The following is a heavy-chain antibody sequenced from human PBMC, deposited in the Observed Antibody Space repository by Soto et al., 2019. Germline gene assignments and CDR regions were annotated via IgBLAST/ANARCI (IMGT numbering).Heavy chain of an antibody. CDR3: AIYYYGSGSYRLDAFDI. CDR2: IIPIFGTA. J-gene: IGHJ3*02. Sequence: QVQLVQSGAEVKKPGSSVKVSCKASGGTFSSYAIIWVRQAPGQGLEWMGGIIPIFGTANYAQKFQGRVTITADESTSTAYMELSSLRSEDTAVYYCAIYYYGSGSYRLDAFDIWGQGTMATVSS. CDR1: GGTFSSYA. D-gene: IGHD3-10*01. V-gene: IGHV1-69*01.